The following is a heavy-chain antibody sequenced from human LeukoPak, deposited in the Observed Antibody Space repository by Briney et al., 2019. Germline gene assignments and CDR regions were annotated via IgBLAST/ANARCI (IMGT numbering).Heavy chain of an antibody. J-gene: IGHJ2*01. V-gene: IGHV3-21*01. D-gene: IGHD7-27*01. CDR2: ISSSSSYI. CDR1: GFTFSSYS. CDR3: AREATWGTTRYWYFDL. Sequence: GGSLRLSCAASGFTFSSYSMNWVRQAPGKGLEWVSSISSSSSYIYYADSVKGRFTISRDNAKNSLYLQMNSLRAEATAVYYCAREATWGTTRYWYFDLWGRGTLVTVSS.